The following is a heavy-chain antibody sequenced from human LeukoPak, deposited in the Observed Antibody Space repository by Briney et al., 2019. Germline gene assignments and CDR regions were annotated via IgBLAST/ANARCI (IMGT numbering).Heavy chain of an antibody. CDR3: GRRKANWGSATPYYFDY. Sequence: SETLSLTCAVYGGSFSGYYWSWIRQPPGKGLEWIGEINHSGSTNYNPSLKSRVTISVDTSKNQFSLKLSSVTAADTAVDYCGRRKANWGSATPYYFDYGGQGPLAPVSS. CDR1: GGSFSGYY. J-gene: IGHJ4*02. D-gene: IGHD7-27*01. CDR2: INHSGST. V-gene: IGHV4-34*01.